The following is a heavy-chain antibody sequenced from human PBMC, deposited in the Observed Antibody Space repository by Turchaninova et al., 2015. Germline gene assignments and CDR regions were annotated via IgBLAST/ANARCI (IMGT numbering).Heavy chain of an antibody. CDR1: GGSFSGYF. Sequence: QVQLQQWGAGLLKPSETLSLTCAVYGGSFSGYFWSWVRQPPVKGLEWIGEINHSGATNYTPSLKSRVTTSVDASKKQLSLKLSSVTAADTAVYYCVRGFKGNWNGLDYWGQGTLVTVSS. CDR2: INHSGAT. CDR3: VRGFKGNWNGLDY. J-gene: IGHJ4*02. D-gene: IGHD1-1*01. V-gene: IGHV4-34*01.